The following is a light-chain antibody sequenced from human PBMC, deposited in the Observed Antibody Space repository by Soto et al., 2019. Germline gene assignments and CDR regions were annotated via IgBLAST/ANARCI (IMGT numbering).Light chain of an antibody. CDR3: QQYNNWPPSII. Sequence: IVMAQSPATLSVSPGERATLSCRASQSVGSNLAWYQQRPGQAPRLLIYGASTRATETPLRFRGSGSGTEFTLTISSLQSEDLAVYYCQQYNNWPPSIIFGPGTRLEIK. CDR2: GAS. J-gene: IGKJ5*01. V-gene: IGKV3-15*01. CDR1: QSVGSN.